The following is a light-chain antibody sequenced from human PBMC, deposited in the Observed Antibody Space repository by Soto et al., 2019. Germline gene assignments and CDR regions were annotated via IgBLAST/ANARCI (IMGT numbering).Light chain of an antibody. CDR2: GAS. J-gene: IGKJ1*01. CDR3: QQYNNWWT. CDR1: QSVSSN. Sequence: EIVLMQSPGTLSVSPGERATLTCRASQSVSSNLVWYQQKPGQAPRLLIYGASTRATGIPARFSGSGSGTEFTLTISSLQSEDFAVYYCQQYNNWWTFGQGTKVYIK. V-gene: IGKV3-15*01.